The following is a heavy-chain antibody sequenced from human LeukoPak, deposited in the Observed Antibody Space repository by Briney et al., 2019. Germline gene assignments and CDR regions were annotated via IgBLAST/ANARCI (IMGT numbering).Heavy chain of an antibody. Sequence: SETLSLTCTVSGYSISSDSFWGWIRQPPEKGLEWIVGFYHSGSTYYNPSLKSRVTISLDTSRNQFSLKLNSVTAADTAVYYCAKSNGYGLVDIWGQGTMVTVSS. CDR3: AKSNGYGLVDI. D-gene: IGHD3-10*01. CDR2: FYHSGST. V-gene: IGHV4-38-2*02. J-gene: IGHJ3*02. CDR1: GYSISSDSF.